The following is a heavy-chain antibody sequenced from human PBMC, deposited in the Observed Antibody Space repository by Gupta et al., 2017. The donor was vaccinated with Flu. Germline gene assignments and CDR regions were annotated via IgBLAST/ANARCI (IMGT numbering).Heavy chain of an antibody. Sequence: QVQLVQSGAEVKKVGASVKVSCKASGYTFTGFHIYWVRQAPGQGLECMGRINPNSGGTNYVQKSQDRVTMTRDTSISTAYMELTNLRSDDTAVYYCATDKVWGQGTLVTVSS. CDR3: ATDKV. J-gene: IGHJ4*02. CDR2: INPNSGGT. V-gene: IGHV1-2*06. CDR1: GYTFTGFH.